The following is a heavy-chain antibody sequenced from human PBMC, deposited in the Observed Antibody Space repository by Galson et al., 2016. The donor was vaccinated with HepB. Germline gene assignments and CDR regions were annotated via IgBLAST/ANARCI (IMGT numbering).Heavy chain of an antibody. V-gene: IGHV4-38-2*01. CDR1: GYSISSGYY. CDR3: ARVGYCSGGNCWPSDY. CDR2: IYYSGST. J-gene: IGHJ4*02. D-gene: IGHD2-15*01. Sequence: SETLSLTCAVSGYSISSGYYWGWIRQPPGKGLEWIGTIYYSGSTYYNPSLKSRVTISEDASKNQFSLKLSSVTAADTAVYYCARVGYCSGGNCWPSDYWGQGTLVTVSS.